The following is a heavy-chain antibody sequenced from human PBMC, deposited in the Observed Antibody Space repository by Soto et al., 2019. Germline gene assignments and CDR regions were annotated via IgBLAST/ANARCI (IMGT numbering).Heavy chain of an antibody. D-gene: IGHD6-13*01. Sequence: GGSLRLSCAASGFTFSSYGMHWVRQAPGKGLEWVAVISYDGSNKYYADSVKGRFTISRDNSKNTLYLQMNSLRAEDTAGYYGAKDRSSSWYRRFDYWGQGTLVTVSS. CDR1: GFTFSSYG. CDR2: ISYDGSNK. J-gene: IGHJ4*02. V-gene: IGHV3-30*18. CDR3: AKDRSSSWYRRFDY.